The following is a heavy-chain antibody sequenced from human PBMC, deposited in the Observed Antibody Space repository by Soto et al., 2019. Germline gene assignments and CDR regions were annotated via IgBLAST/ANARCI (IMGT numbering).Heavy chain of an antibody. Sequence: QVQLVQSGAEVKKPGASVKVSCKASGYTFASYAISWMRQAPGQGLEWMGWISAYNGNTKYAQRLQGTVTMTTDTSTSTAYMELRSLRSDDPAVYSCARDPPPPDYWGQGTLVTVSS. CDR2: ISAYNGNT. V-gene: IGHV1-18*01. J-gene: IGHJ4*02. CDR1: GYTFASYA. CDR3: ARDPPPPDY.